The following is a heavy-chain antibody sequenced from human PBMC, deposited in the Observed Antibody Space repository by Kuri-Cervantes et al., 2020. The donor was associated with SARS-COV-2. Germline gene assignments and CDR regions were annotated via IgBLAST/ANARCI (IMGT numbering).Heavy chain of an antibody. J-gene: IGHJ4*02. CDR3: ARVDIVATTPYFDY. CDR1: GDSVSSNSAA. CDR2: TYYRSKWYN. V-gene: IGHV6-1*01. Sequence: SETLSLTCAISGDSVSSNSAAWNWIRQSPSRGLEWLGRTYYRSKWYNDYAVSVKSRITINPDTSKNQFTLQLNSVTPEDTAVYYCARVDIVATTPYFDYWGQGTLVTVSS. D-gene: IGHD5-12*01.